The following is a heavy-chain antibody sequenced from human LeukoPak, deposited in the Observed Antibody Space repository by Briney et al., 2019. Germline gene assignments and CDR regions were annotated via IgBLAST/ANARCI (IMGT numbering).Heavy chain of an antibody. V-gene: IGHV5-51*01. CDR1: GSLFTSYW. CDR3: AIFDFLFGEIDNWFDP. J-gene: IGHJ5*02. D-gene: IGHD3-16*01. Sequence: RGGSLEISCQGSGSLFTSYWIGGGRQLPGKGLEWMGIIYPGDSDTRYSPSFQGQVTISDNKSISTSDLQWSSLKASDTAMYYCAIFDFLFGEIDNWFDPWGQGTQVTVSS. CDR2: IYPGDSDT.